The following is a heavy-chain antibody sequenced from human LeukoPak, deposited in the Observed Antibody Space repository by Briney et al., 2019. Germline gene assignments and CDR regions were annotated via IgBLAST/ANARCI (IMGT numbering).Heavy chain of an antibody. CDR3: AMYSSAWYAVY. CDR1: GFTVSSKY. D-gene: IGHD6-19*01. Sequence: PGGSLRLSCAASGFTVSSKYMGWVRQAPGKGLEWVSVIHPGGTIYYADSVKGTFTISRDNSKNTLYLEMNTLRVEDTAVYYCAMYSSAWYAVYWGQGCLVTVSS. J-gene: IGHJ4*02. CDR2: IHPGGTI. V-gene: IGHV3-66*01.